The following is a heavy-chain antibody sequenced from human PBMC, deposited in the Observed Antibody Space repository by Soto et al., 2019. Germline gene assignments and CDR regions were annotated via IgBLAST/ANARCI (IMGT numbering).Heavy chain of an antibody. CDR3: AREPATAKPEGVDF. D-gene: IGHD1-1*01. Sequence: RASVKVSCKASGYTFTGYYLHWVRQAPGQGLEWMGWINPKSGGTKYAQNFQGRVTMTRDTSISTAYMDLSRLRSGDTAVYYCAREPATAKPEGVDFWGQGTLVTVSS. CDR1: GYTFTGYY. J-gene: IGHJ4*02. CDR2: INPKSGGT. V-gene: IGHV1-2*02.